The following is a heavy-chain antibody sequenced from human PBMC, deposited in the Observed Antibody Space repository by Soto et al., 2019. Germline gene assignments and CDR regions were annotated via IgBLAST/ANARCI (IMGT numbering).Heavy chain of an antibody. V-gene: IGHV3-7*05. CDR2: INRDGSKK. D-gene: IGHD6-13*01. J-gene: IGHJ3*02. CDR1: GFTLSAYW. Sequence: VQLEESGGDLVQPGGSLRLSCAASGFTLSAYWMTWVRQAPGKGREWVANINRDGSKKSYLDSVRGRFTISRDNVGNSLYLQMDSLRADDTALYDCARDVSPGSSSLYLDAFDIWGQGTNGHRLF. CDR3: ARDVSPGSSSLYLDAFDI.